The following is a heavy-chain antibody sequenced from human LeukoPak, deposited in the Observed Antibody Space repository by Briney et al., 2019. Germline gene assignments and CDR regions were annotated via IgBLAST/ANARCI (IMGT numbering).Heavy chain of an antibody. Sequence: GESLQISCKGSGYSFTSYWIGWVRQMPGKGLEWMGIIYPGDSDTRYSPSFQGQVTISADKSISTAYLQWSSLKASDTAMYYCARLAPYCTNGVCYLDYWGQGTLVTVSS. D-gene: IGHD2-8*01. V-gene: IGHV5-51*01. J-gene: IGHJ4*02. CDR1: GYSFTSYW. CDR2: IYPGDSDT. CDR3: ARLAPYCTNGVCYLDY.